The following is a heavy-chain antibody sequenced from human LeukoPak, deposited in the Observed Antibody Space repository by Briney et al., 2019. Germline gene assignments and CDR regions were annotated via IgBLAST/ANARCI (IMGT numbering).Heavy chain of an antibody. CDR3: ARVDSSGYDLDY. J-gene: IGHJ4*02. CDR1: GYTFTGYY. CDR2: INPNSGGT. V-gene: IGHV1-2*02. D-gene: IGHD3-22*01. Sequence: ASVKVSCKASGYTFTGYYMHWVRQAPGQGLEWMGWINPNSGGTNYAQKFQGRVTMTRNTSISTAYMELSSLRSEDTAVYYCARVDSSGYDLDYWGQGTLVTVSS.